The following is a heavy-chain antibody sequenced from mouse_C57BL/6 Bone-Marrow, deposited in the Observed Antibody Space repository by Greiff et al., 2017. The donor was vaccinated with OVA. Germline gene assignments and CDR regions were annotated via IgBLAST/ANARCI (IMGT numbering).Heavy chain of an antibody. CDR3: ARSGGDYDLYYYAMDY. CDR2: ISYSGST. V-gene: IGHV3-8*01. Sequence: EVHLVESGPGLAKPSQTLSLTCSVTGYSITSDYWNWIRKFPGNKLEYMGYISYSGSTHYNPSPKSRISITRDTSKNQYYLQLNSVTTEDTATYYCARSGGDYDLYYYAMDYWGQGTSVTVSS. J-gene: IGHJ4*01. CDR1: GYSITSDY. D-gene: IGHD2-4*01.